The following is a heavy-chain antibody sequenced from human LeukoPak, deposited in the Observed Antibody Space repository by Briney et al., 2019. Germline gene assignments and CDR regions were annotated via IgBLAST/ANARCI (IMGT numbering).Heavy chain of an antibody. CDR3: ARASHDYGEYSHFDY. D-gene: IGHD4-17*01. V-gene: IGHV4-38-2*02. CDR2: IYHSGKT. J-gene: IGHJ4*02. Sequence: SETLSLTCTVSGYFISSGYYWGWIRQPPGKGLEWIGSIYHSGKTYYNPSLKSRVTISVDKSKNQFSLKLSSVTAADTAVYYCARASHDYGEYSHFDYWGQGTLVTVSS. CDR1: GYFISSGYY.